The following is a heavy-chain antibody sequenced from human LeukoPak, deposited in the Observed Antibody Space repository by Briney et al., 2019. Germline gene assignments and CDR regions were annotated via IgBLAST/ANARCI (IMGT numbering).Heavy chain of an antibody. CDR2: ISSSSSYI. V-gene: IGHV3-21*01. Sequence: GGSLRLSCAASGFTFSSYSMNWVRQAPGKGLEWVSSISSSSSYIYYADSVKGRFTISRDNAKNSLYLQMNSLRAEDTAVYYCARDVMITFGGVIVMYYFDYWGQGTLVTVSS. D-gene: IGHD3-16*02. CDR1: GFTFSSYS. J-gene: IGHJ4*02. CDR3: ARDVMITFGGVIVMYYFDY.